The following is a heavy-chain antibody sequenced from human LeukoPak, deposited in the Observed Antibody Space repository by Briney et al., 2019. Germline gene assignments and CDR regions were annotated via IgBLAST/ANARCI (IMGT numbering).Heavy chain of an antibody. CDR3: VRDELRTTWRFKCDP. D-gene: IGHD1-1*01. V-gene: IGHV4-59*12. J-gene: IGHJ5*02. CDR1: GGSISSYY. CDR2: IYDSGST. Sequence: TSETLYLTCTVSGGSISSYYWSWIRQPPGKGLGCIGYIYDSGSTSYTPSLKSRVTMSVDTSKSQFSLKLRSVTAADTSVYYCVRDELRTTWRFKCDPWGQGILVTV.